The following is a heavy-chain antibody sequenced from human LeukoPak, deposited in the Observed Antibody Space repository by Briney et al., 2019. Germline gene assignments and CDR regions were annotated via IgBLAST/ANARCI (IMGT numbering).Heavy chain of an antibody. Sequence: SETLSLTCTVSGGSISSSSYYWGWIRQPPGKGLEWIGRINYSGSIYYNPSLKSRVTISVDTSKNQFSLKLSSVTAADTAVYYCARTLDIVVVPAAMRGAEFWGQGTLVTVSS. J-gene: IGHJ4*02. V-gene: IGHV4-39*01. D-gene: IGHD2-2*03. CDR2: INYSGSI. CDR3: ARTLDIVVVPAAMRGAEF. CDR1: GGSISSSSYY.